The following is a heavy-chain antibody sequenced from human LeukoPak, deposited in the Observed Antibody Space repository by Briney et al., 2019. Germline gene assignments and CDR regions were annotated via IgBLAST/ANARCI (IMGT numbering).Heavy chain of an antibody. CDR2: INPNSGGT. CDR3: ARGGDSGSYSTPSSY. Sequence: ASVKVSCKASGYTFTGYYMHWVRQAPGQGLEWMGWINPNSGGTNYAQKFQGRVTMTRDTSISTAYMELSRLRSDDTAVYYCARGGDSGSYSTPSSYWGQGTLATVSS. D-gene: IGHD1-26*01. J-gene: IGHJ4*02. V-gene: IGHV1-2*02. CDR1: GYTFTGYY.